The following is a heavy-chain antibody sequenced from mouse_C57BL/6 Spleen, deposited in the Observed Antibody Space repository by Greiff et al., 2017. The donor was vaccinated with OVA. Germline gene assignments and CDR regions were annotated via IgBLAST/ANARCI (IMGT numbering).Heavy chain of an antibody. V-gene: IGHV5-4*01. D-gene: IGHD2-3*01. CDR2: ISDGGSCT. CDR1: GFTFSSYA. J-gene: IGHJ4*01. Sequence: EVKLVESGGGLVKPGGSLKLSCAASGFTFSSYAMSWVRQTPEKRLEWVATISDGGSCTYYPDNVKGRFTISSDNAKNNLYLQMSHLKSDDTAMYYCARDRSSYDCYPYYAMDYWGQGTSVTVSS. CDR3: ARDRSSYDCYPYYAMDY.